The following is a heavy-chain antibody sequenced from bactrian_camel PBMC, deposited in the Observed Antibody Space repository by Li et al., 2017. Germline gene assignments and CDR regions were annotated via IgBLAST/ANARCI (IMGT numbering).Heavy chain of an antibody. CDR3: AKGRPRLGLVAADLD. V-gene: IGHV3S1*01. CDR1: RANIRNYC. Sequence: HVQLVESGGDSVQAGGSLTLSCQVSRANIRNYCMGWFRKIPGNDREGVATIDNGEGTKYRDSVKGRFTISRDNAKNQLYLQFNSLESEDTAMYYCAKGRPRLGLVAADLDRGQGTQVTVS. D-gene: IGHD7*01. CDR2: IDNGEGT. J-gene: IGHJ4*01.